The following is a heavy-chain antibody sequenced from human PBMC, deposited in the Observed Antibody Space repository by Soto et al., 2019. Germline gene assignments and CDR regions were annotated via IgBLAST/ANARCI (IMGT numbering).Heavy chain of an antibody. CDR2: IYYRGNT. J-gene: IGHJ4*02. V-gene: IGHV4-39*01. Sequence: QLQLQESGPGLVKPSETLSLTCSVSGDSINSDKYYWGWIRQPPGKGLEWIGSIYYRGNTYYNPSLQTRVTISLDKSKSQFSLKLNSVTAADSGVYFCARLEGLATISYYFDFWGQGALVTVSS. CDR1: GDSINSDKYY. CDR3: ARLEGLATISYYFDF. D-gene: IGHD3-9*01.